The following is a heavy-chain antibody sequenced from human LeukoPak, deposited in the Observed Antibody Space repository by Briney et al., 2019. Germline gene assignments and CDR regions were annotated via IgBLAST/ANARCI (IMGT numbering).Heavy chain of an antibody. V-gene: IGHV1-46*01. J-gene: IGHJ6*02. CDR3: ARDLVLAAAGTLEEYDFYYYYGMDV. CDR1: GYTFTSYY. CDR2: INPSGGST. Sequence: ASVKVSCKASGYTFTSYYMHWVRQAPGQGLEWMGIINPSGGSTSYAQKFQGRVTMTRDTSTSTVYMELSSLRSEDTAVYYCARDLVLAAAGTLEEYDFYYYYGMDVWGQGTTVTASS. D-gene: IGHD6-13*01.